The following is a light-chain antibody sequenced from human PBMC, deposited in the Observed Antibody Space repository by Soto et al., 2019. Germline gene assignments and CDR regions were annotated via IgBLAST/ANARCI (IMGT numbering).Light chain of an antibody. Sequence: DIQLTQSPSFLSASVGDRVTITCRASQGISSYLAWYQQKPGKAPKLLIYAASTLQSGVPSRFSGSGSGTEFTLTISSLEPEDFAVYYCQQCRKWPTTFGQGTRLEIK. J-gene: IGKJ5*01. CDR3: QQCRKWPTT. CDR1: QGISSY. V-gene: IGKV1-9*01. CDR2: AAS.